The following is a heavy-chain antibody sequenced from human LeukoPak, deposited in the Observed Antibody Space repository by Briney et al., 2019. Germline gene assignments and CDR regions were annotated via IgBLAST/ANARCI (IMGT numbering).Heavy chain of an antibody. V-gene: IGHV3-30-3*01. CDR1: GFIFSTYA. CDR2: ISYDGSNK. Sequence: GGSLRLSCAASGFIFSTYAMTWVRQAPGKGLEWVAVISYDGSNKYYADSVKGRFTISRDNSKNTLYLRVNSLRAEDTSVYYCARDRGDYVAIYYYYYMDVWGKGTTVTVSS. CDR3: ARDRGDYVAIYYYYYMDV. J-gene: IGHJ6*03. D-gene: IGHD4-17*01.